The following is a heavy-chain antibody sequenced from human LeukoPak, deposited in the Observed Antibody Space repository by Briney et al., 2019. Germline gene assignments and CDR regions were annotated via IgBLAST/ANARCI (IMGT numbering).Heavy chain of an antibody. V-gene: IGHV3-30*18. CDR1: GFTLSSYG. J-gene: IGHJ4*02. CDR3: AKEYYYGSGSTSFDY. Sequence: GRSLRLSCAASGFTLSSYGMHWVRQAPGKGLEWVAVISYDGSNKYYADSVKGRFTISRDNSKNTLYLQMNSLRAEDTAVYYCAKEYYYGSGSTSFDYWGQGTLVTVSS. D-gene: IGHD3-10*01. CDR2: ISYDGSNK.